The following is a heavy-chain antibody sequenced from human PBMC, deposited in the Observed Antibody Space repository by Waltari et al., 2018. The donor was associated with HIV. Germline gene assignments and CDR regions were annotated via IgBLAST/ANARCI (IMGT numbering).Heavy chain of an antibody. D-gene: IGHD1-26*01. CDR1: GFTFAKNA. V-gene: IGHV3-23*01. CDR2: CSVGGKS. J-gene: IGHJ4*01. CDR3: AQEKFRGPSMWVC. Sequence: EGQILETGGGLVQPGEFLRLSCVGSGFTFAKNAMNWVRPAPGRGRGWVAACSVGGKSHSAHAVEGGCTSPRDTSKNTLYVYTNGQGAEDRAIYYWAQEKFRGPSMWVCWGPGTLVPVSS.